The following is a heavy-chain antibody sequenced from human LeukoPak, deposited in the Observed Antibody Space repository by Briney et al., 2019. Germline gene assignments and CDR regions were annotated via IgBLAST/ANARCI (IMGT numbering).Heavy chain of an antibody. J-gene: IGHJ5*02. CDR3: VRQMIRFWFDP. CDR1: GFTFSSYS. V-gene: IGHV3-21*06. Sequence: GGSLRLSCVASGFTFSSYSMNWVRQAPGKGLEWVSSISSSSSYIYYTDSVKGRFTISRDNAKNSLFLQMNSLRAEDTAVYYCVRQMIRFWFDPWGQGTQVTVSS. D-gene: IGHD3-16*01. CDR2: ISSSSSYI.